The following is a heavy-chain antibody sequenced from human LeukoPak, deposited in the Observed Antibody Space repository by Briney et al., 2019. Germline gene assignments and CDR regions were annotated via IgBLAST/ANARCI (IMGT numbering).Heavy chain of an antibody. CDR1: GFTFSSYS. V-gene: IGHV3-48*04. Sequence: AGGSLRLSCAASGFTFSSYSMNWVRQAPGKGLEWVSYISSSGSTIYYADSVKGRFTISRDNAKNSLYLQMNSLRAEDTAVYYCASLLDTAMDRDPGDNWFDPWGQGTLVTVSS. D-gene: IGHD5-18*01. CDR2: ISSSGSTI. CDR3: ASLLDTAMDRDPGDNWFDP. J-gene: IGHJ5*02.